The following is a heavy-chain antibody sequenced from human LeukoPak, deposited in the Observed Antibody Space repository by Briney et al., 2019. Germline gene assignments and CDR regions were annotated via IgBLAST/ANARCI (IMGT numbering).Heavy chain of an antibody. CDR1: GFTYSNVW. CDR2: IKTNAEGGTL. Sequence: GGSLRLSCAASGFTYSNVWMNWVRQAPGKGLEWVGRIKTNAEGGTLDYTAPVKGRFTISRDDSKNTLHLQMDSLEVEDTGMYYCTTGIDDEGGYWGQRTLVTVSS. V-gene: IGHV3-15*07. CDR3: TTGIDDEGGY. D-gene: IGHD3-3*02. J-gene: IGHJ4*02.